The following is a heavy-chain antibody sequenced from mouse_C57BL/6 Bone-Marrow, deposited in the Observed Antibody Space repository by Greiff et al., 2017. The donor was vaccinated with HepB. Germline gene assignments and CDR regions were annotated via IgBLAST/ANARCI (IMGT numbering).Heavy chain of an antibody. J-gene: IGHJ1*03. CDR1: GYSITSDY. CDR3: ARYIYDGYSWYIDV. Sequence: EVHLVESGPGLAKPSQTLSLPCSVTGYSITSDYWNWIRKFPGNKLEYMGYISYSGSTYYNPSLKSRISITRDTSKNQYYLQLNSVTTEDTATYYCARYIYDGYSWYIDVWGTGTTVTVSS. CDR2: ISYSGST. D-gene: IGHD2-3*01. V-gene: IGHV3-8*01.